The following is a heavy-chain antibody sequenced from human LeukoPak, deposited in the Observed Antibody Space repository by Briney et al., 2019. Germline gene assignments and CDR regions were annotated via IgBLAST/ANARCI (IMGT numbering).Heavy chain of an antibody. V-gene: IGHV4-59*01. J-gene: IGHJ3*02. CDR3: ARGGIAVAEDAFDI. Sequence: SETLSLTCTVSGGSISSYYWSWIRQPPGKGLEWIEYIYYSGSTNYNPSLKSRVTISVDTSKNQFSLKLSSVTAADTAVYYCARGGIAVAEDAFDIWGQGTMVTVSS. CDR1: GGSISSYY. CDR2: IYYSGST. D-gene: IGHD6-19*01.